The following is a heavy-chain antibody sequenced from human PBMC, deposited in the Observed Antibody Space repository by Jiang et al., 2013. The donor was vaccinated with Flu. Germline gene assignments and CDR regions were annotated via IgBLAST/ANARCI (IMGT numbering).Heavy chain of an antibody. V-gene: IGHV2-70*01. D-gene: IGHD6-13*01. J-gene: IGHJ4*02. CDR2: IDWDDDK. CDR1: GFSLSTSGMC. CDR3: ARTQYSSSWYWAFFN. Sequence: KPTQTLTLTCTFSGFSLSTSGMCVSWIRQPPGKALEWLALIDWDDDKYYSTSLETRLTISKDTSKNQVVLTMTNMDPVDTATYYCARTQYSSSWYWAFFNWGQGTLVTVSS.